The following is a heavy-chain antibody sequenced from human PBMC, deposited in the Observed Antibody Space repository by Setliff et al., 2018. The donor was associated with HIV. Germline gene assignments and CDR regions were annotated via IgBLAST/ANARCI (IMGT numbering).Heavy chain of an antibody. CDR2: ISSSSSYT. D-gene: IGHD4-17*01. V-gene: IGHV3-11*05. J-gene: IGHJ4*02. Sequence: PGGSLRLSCAASGFTFSDYYMSWIRQAPGKGLEWVSYISSSSSYTNYADSVKGRFTISRDNAKNSLYLQMNSLRAEDTAVYYCARDGDYGGGFDHWGQGTLVTVSS. CDR3: ARDGDYGGGFDH. CDR1: GFTFSDYY.